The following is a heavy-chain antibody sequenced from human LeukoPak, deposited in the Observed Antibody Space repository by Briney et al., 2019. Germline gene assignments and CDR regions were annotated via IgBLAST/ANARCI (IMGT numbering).Heavy chain of an antibody. CDR3: ARQVDYYDSSGYLDY. V-gene: IGHV4-31*03. J-gene: IGHJ4*02. D-gene: IGHD3-22*01. Sequence: PSQTLSLTCTVSGGSISSGGYYWSWIRQHPGKGLEWIGHIHYSESTYYNPSLKSRVFISVDTSKNQFSLRLTSVTASDTAVYYCARQVDYYDSSGYLDYWGQGTLVTVSS. CDR1: GGSISSGGYY. CDR2: IHYSEST.